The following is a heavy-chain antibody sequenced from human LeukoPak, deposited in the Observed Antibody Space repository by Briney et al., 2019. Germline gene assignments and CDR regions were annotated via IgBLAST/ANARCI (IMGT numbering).Heavy chain of an antibody. CDR2: VYKSGST. CDR1: GGSISDISYY. CDR3: ARHVTRGYSYVGQNWFDP. D-gene: IGHD5-18*01. J-gene: IGHJ5*02. Sequence: SETLSLTCSVSGGSISDISYYWGWIRQPPGRGLEWIGSVYKSGSTHYNPSLKSRVTMSVDTSKNQFSLKLSSVTAADTAVYYCARHVTRGYSYVGQNWFDPWGQGILVTVSS. V-gene: IGHV4-39*01.